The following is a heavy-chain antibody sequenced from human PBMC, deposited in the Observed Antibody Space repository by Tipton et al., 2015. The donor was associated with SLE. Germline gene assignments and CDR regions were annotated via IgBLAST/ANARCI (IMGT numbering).Heavy chain of an antibody. CDR1: GGSFSDYY. D-gene: IGHD4-17*01. J-gene: IGHJ5*02. CDR2: INHSGST. V-gene: IGHV4-34*01. Sequence: TLSLTCAVYGGSFSDYYWSWIRQPPGKGLEWIGEINHSGSTNYNPSLKSRVTISVDTPKNQFSLKLSSVTAADTAVYYCARGNYGDLSRWFDPWGQGTLVTVSS. CDR3: ARGNYGDLSRWFDP.